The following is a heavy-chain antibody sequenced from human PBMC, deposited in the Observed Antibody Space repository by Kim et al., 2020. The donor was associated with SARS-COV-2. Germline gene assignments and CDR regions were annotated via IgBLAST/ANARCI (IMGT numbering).Heavy chain of an antibody. D-gene: IGHD1-1*01. V-gene: IGHV3-72*01. CDR2: SRNRANRYTT. Sequence: GGSLRLSCAASGFTFSDHYIDWVRQAPEKGLEWVGRSRNRANRYTTQFAASVKGRFTISRDDSENSLYLLMNSLTAEDTALYYCVRALTGTHFDYWGQGTLVTVSS. J-gene: IGHJ4*02. CDR3: VRALTGTHFDY. CDR1: GFTFSDHY.